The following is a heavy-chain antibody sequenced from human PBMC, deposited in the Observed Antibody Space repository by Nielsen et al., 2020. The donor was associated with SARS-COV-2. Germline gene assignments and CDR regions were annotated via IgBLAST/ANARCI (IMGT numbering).Heavy chain of an antibody. Sequence: GESLKISCAASGFTFSSYAMSWVRQAPGKGLEWVSGINWNGGSTGYADSVKGRFTISRDNAKNSLYLQMNSLRAEDTALYHCARAESYDFWSYFDYWGQGTLVTVSS. CDR3: ARAESYDFWSYFDY. D-gene: IGHD3-3*01. V-gene: IGHV3-20*01. CDR2: INWNGGST. J-gene: IGHJ4*02. CDR1: GFTFSSYA.